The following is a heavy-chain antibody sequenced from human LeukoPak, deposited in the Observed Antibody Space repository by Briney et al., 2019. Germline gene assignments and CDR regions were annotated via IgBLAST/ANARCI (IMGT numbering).Heavy chain of an antibody. D-gene: IGHD6-19*01. V-gene: IGHV3-23*01. CDR2: ISGSGGST. J-gene: IGHJ4*02. CDR1: GFTFSSYA. Sequence: PGGSLRLSCAASGFTFSSYAMSWVRQAPGKGLEWVSAISGSGGSTYHADSVKGRFTISRDNSKNTLYLQMNSLRAEDTAVYYCAKANREWLDYFDYWGQGTLVTVSS. CDR3: AKANREWLDYFDY.